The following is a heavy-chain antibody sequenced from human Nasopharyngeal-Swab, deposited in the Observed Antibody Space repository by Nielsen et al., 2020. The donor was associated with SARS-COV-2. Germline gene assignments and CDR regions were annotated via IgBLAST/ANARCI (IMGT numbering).Heavy chain of an antibody. J-gene: IGHJ3*02. V-gene: IGHV1-69*13. CDR3: ARAGRITIFGVVIIDAFDI. CDR2: IIPIFGTA. Sequence: SVKVSCKASGYTFTRYYMHWVRQAPGQGLEWMGGIIPIFGTANYAQKFQGRVTITADESTSTAYMELSSLRSEDTAVYYCARAGRITIFGVVIIDAFDIWGQGTMVTVSS. CDR1: GYTFTRYY. D-gene: IGHD3-3*01.